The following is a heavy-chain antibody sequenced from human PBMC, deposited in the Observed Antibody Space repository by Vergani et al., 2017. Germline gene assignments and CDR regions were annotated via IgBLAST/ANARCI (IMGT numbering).Heavy chain of an antibody. CDR2: SYSSGST. Sequence: QVQLQESGPGLLKPSQTLSLTCSVAGDSISSGNYYWNWIRQPAGKGLEWMGRSYSSGSTSYNPSIKSRITMSLDTSKHQFSLSLSSVTAADTAVYYCARGTFLHAFDNWGQGTVVTVSS. D-gene: IGHD1-26*01. V-gene: IGHV4-61*02. CDR3: ARGTFLHAFDN. CDR1: GDSISSGNYY. J-gene: IGHJ3*02.